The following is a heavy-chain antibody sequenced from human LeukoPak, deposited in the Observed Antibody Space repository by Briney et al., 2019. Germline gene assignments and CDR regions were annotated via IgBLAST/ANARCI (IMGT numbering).Heavy chain of an antibody. CDR3: ARLCYYESSGYNYYYYYMGV. V-gene: IGHV1-8*01. Sequence: EASVKVSCKASGYTFTRYDINWVRQATGQGLEWMGWMNPNSGNTVYAQKFQGRVTMTRNTSISTAYMELSSLRSEDTAVYYCARLCYYESSGYNYYYYYMGVWGKGTTVTVSS. D-gene: IGHD3-22*01. CDR1: GYTFTRYD. CDR2: MNPNSGNT. J-gene: IGHJ6*03.